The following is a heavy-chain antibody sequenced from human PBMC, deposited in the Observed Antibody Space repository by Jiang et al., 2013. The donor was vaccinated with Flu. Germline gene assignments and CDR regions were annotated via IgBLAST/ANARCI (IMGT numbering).Heavy chain of an antibody. CDR2: IKEDVSDK. D-gene: IGHD1-1*01. J-gene: IGHJ4*02. CDR3: ARVGTAGYDY. V-gene: IGHV3-7*03. CDR1: GFTISNYW. Sequence: VQLLESGGGLVQPGGSLRLSCVASGFTISNYWMSWVRQAPGKGLECVANIKEDVSDKYYVDSVKGRFTVSRDNAKNSMYLQMNNLRAEDTAVYYCARVGTAGYDYWGQGTLGHRLL.